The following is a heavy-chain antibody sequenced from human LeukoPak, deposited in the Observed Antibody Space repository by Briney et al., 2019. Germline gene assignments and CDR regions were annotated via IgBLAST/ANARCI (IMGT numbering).Heavy chain of an antibody. Sequence: ASVKVSCKASGYTFIDYYMHWVRQAPGQGLEWMGWINPGSGGTNSAQKFQGRVTMSRDTSISTVYMELSSLKSDDTAVYYCARDGALDYWGQGTPVTVSS. CDR1: GYTFIDYY. V-gene: IGHV1-2*02. D-gene: IGHD3-16*01. J-gene: IGHJ4*02. CDR3: ARDGALDY. CDR2: INPGSGGT.